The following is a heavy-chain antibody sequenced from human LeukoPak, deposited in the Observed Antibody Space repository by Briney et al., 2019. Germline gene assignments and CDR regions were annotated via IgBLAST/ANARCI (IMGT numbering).Heavy chain of an antibody. Sequence: SETLSLTCTVSGGSVSSGSYYWSWIRQPPGKGLEWIGYIYYSGSTNYNPSLKSRVTISVDTSKNQFSLKLSSVTAADTAVYYCARVRRQLVLGLPAWFDPWGQGTLVTVSS. CDR3: ARVRRQLVLGLPAWFDP. J-gene: IGHJ5*02. CDR2: IYYSGST. D-gene: IGHD6-13*01. CDR1: GGSVSSGSYY. V-gene: IGHV4-61*01.